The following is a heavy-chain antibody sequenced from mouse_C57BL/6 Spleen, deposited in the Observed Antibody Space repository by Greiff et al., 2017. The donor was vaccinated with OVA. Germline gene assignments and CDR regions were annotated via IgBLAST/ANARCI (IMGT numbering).Heavy chain of an antibody. CDR1: GYTFTSYW. J-gene: IGHJ4*01. V-gene: IGHV1-55*01. CDR2: IYPGSGST. CDR3: ARRDGYGYYLYYYAMDY. D-gene: IGHD2-3*01. Sequence: QVQLQQPGAELVKPGASVKMSCKASGYTFTSYWITWVKQRPGQGLEWIGDIYPGSGSTNYNEKFKSKATLTVDTSSSTAYMQLSSLTSEDSAVYYCARRDGYGYYLYYYAMDYWGQGTSVTVSS.